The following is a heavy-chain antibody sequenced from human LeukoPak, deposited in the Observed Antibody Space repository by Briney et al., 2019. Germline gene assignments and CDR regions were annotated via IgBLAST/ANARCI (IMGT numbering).Heavy chain of an antibody. CDR3: ASYEYSSSSNFDY. D-gene: IGHD6-6*01. Sequence: PGASVKVSCKASGYTFTGYYMHWVRQAPGQGLEWMGWINPNSGGTNYAQKFQGRVTMTRDTSISTAYMELSSLRSEDTAVYYCASYEYSSSSNFDYWGQGTLVTVSS. V-gene: IGHV1-2*02. J-gene: IGHJ4*02. CDR1: GYTFTGYY. CDR2: INPNSGGT.